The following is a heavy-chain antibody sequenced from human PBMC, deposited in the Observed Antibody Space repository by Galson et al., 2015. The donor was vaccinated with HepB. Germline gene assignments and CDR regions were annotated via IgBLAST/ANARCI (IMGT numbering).Heavy chain of an antibody. CDR1: GFTFTTYG. CDR3: VRGDGQYSSGRFDY. CDR2: MWYDGNNK. D-gene: IGHD6-19*01. V-gene: IGHV3-33*01. J-gene: IGHJ4*02. Sequence: SLRLSCAASGFTFTTYGMHWVRQAPGKGLEWVALMWYDGNNKYYADSVKGRFIISRDNSKNTLYLQMNSLRAEDTAVYYCVRGDGQYSSGRFDYWGQGTLVTVSS.